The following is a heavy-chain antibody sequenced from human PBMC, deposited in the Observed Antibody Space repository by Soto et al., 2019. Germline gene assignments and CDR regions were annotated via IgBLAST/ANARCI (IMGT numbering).Heavy chain of an antibody. CDR3: ARVLGETIDYFDY. V-gene: IGHV1-18*01. D-gene: IGHD1-26*01. CDR2: ISAHSNKT. J-gene: IGHJ4*02. CDR1: GYTFSSYG. Sequence: QVQLVQSGGEVKKPGASVKVSCKASGYTFSSYGISWVRQAPGQGLEWMGWISAHSNKTNFAQKVQGRVTMTTDTSTSTAYLELKSLRSEDTAVYYCARVLGETIDYFDYWGQGTLVTVSS.